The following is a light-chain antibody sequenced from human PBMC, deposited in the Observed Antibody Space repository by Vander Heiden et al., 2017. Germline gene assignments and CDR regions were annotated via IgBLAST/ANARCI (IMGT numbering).Light chain of an antibody. J-gene: IGLJ3*02. CDR1: SSNTGTNT. Sequence: SVLTPPPSASGTPRPRLTITCTGSSSNTGTNTVNWYQQPPGTARNLLIYSNNPRPSGCPDLFSGSQSGTPASLAISGLRTEDEADYYCAAWDDSLNGWVFGGGTKLTVL. CDR3: AAWDDSLNGWV. CDR2: SNN. V-gene: IGLV1-44*01.